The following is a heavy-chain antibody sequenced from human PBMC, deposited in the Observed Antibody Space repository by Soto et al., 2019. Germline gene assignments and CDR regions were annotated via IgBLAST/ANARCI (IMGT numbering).Heavy chain of an antibody. CDR3: ARHIAVSGTRGFDF. D-gene: IGHD6-19*01. Sequence: QVQLQESGPGLMKPSGTLSLTCAVSGGSISTNWWSWVRQPPGKGLEWIGEIYHSGATNSNPSLKSRVTMSEDKSQNHLSLDLNSVTAADTAVYFCARHIAVSGTRGFDFWGHGTLVTVSS. V-gene: IGHV4-4*02. J-gene: IGHJ4*01. CDR2: IYHSGAT. CDR1: GGSISTNW.